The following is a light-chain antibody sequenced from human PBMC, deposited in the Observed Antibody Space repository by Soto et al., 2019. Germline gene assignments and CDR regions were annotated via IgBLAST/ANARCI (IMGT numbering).Light chain of an antibody. Sequence: QSVLTQPASVSGSPGQSITISCTGTSSDVGGYNHISWYQHSPGKAPKLILFAVSDRPSGVSHRFSGSKSGNTASLTISGLQAEDEADYYCCSYTSLSTVVFGGGTKLTVL. CDR1: SSDVGGYNH. J-gene: IGLJ2*01. V-gene: IGLV2-14*01. CDR2: AVS. CDR3: CSYTSLSTVV.